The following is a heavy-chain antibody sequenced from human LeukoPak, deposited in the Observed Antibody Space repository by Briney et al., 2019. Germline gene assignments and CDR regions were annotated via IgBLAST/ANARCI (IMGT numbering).Heavy chain of an antibody. J-gene: IGHJ4*02. Sequence: ASVKVSCKASGYTFIYYYVQWVRQAPGQGPEWMGWINPKSGAAMYAQKFQDRVTMTKDTSISTAYMELSRLKTDDTAVYYCAREFGAYHHSTGYSGLDYWGQGSLVTVSS. V-gene: IGHV1-2*02. CDR3: AREFGAYHHSTGYSGLDY. CDR2: INPKSGAA. CDR1: GYTFIYYY. D-gene: IGHD3-22*01.